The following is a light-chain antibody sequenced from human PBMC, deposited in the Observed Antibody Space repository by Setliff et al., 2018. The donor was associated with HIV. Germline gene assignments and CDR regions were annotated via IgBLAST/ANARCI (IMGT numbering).Light chain of an antibody. Sequence: SALTQPASVSGSPGQSITISCTGTSSDVGGYNFVSWYQQHPGKAPKLMIYDVSNRPSGVSNRFSGSKSGNTASLTISGLQAEDEADYYCSSYAGSSTQVLGTGTRSPS. CDR3: SSYAGSSTQV. CDR1: SSDVGGYNF. CDR2: DVS. V-gene: IGLV2-14*03. J-gene: IGLJ1*01.